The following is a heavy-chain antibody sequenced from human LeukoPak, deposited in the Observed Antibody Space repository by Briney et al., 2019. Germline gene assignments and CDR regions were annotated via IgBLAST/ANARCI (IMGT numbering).Heavy chain of an antibody. J-gene: IGHJ6*02. V-gene: IGHV3-74*01. CDR1: GFMVSNHW. CDR2: INTDGSST. D-gene: IGHD1-14*01. CDR3: ATDTNQGRNGLDV. Sequence: GVSLRLSCAASGFMVSNHWMHWVRQAPGKGLVWVSRINTDGSSTRYADSVKGRFTISRDSAKNTLYLQMNSLRAEDTAVYYCATDTNQGRNGLDVWGQGTTVTVSS.